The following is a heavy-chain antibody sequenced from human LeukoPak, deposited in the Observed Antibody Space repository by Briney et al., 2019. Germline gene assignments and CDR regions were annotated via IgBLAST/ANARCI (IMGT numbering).Heavy chain of an antibody. J-gene: IGHJ4*02. V-gene: IGHV3-30*01. D-gene: IGHD1-26*01. CDR2: ISYDGSNK. CDR1: GFTFSSYA. CDR3: AREGVGATGPFDY. Sequence: GRSLRLSCAASGFTFSSYAMHWVRQAPGKGLEWVAVISYDGSNKYYADSVKGRFTISRDNSKNTLYLQMNSLRAEDTAVYYCAREGVGATGPFDYWGQGTLVTVSS.